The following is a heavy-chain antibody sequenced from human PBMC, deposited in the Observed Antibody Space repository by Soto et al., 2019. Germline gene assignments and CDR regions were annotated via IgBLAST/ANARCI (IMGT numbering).Heavy chain of an antibody. CDR3: ARALGYCSGGSCYSYYYYGMDV. J-gene: IGHJ6*02. CDR2: IYYSGST. CDR1: GGSISSYY. D-gene: IGHD2-15*01. V-gene: IGHV4-59*01. Sequence: SETLSLTCTVSGGSISSYYWSWIRQPPGKGLEWIGYIYYSGSTNYNPSLKSRVTISVDTSKNQFSLKLSSVTAADTAVYYCARALGYCSGGSCYSYYYYGMDVWGQGTTVTVS.